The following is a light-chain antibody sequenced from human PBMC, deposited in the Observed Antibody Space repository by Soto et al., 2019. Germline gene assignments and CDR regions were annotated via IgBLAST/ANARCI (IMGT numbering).Light chain of an antibody. Sequence: QLTQTPSSLSASVGDRVTITCRASQGIASYLAWYQQKPGQAPNLLIYAASTLQSGVPSRFSGSGSGTDFTLTISSLQPEDFATYYCQQLNSYPLTFGGGTKADIK. CDR2: AAS. V-gene: IGKV1-9*01. CDR3: QQLNSYPLT. J-gene: IGKJ4*01. CDR1: QGIASY.